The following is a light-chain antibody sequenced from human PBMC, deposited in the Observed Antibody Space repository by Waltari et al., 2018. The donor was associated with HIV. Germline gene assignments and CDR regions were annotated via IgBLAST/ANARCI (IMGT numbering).Light chain of an antibody. CDR1: PRIGRW. Sequence: DNQMTQSPSSVSASVGDRVTITCRASPRIGRWLVWYQQTPGKAPKLLIYAASTLQAGVPSRFSGSGSGTSFTLTISSLQPEDFATYYCQQASSLPLTFGEGTKVEIK. CDR2: AAS. J-gene: IGKJ4*01. CDR3: QQASSLPLT. V-gene: IGKV1-12*01.